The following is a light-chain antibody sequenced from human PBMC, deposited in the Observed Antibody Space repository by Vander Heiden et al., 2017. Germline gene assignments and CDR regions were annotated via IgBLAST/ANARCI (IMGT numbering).Light chain of an antibody. V-gene: IGKV3-11*02. CDR2: AAS. CDR1: QSVGSY. J-gene: IGKJ4*01. CDR3: QQRSNWPAA. Sequence: EIVLTQSPATLSLSPGERATLSCRASQSVGSYLAWYQQKPGQAPRLLIYAASNRATGIPARFSGSGSERDFTLTISSLEPEDFAIYYCQQRSNWPAAFGGGTMVEIK.